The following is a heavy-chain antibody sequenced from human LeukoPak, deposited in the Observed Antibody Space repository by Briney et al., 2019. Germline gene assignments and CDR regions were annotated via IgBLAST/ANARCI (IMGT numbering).Heavy chain of an antibody. Sequence: PSETLSLTCTVSGYSISSGYYWGWIRQPPGKGLEWIGSIYHSGSTYYNPSLKSRVTISVDTSKNQFSLKLSSVTAADTAVYYCARAGTIAAAGRSDYWGQGTLVTVSS. CDR3: ARAGTIAAAGRSDY. D-gene: IGHD6-13*01. CDR2: IYHSGST. V-gene: IGHV4-38-2*02. J-gene: IGHJ4*02. CDR1: GYSISSGYY.